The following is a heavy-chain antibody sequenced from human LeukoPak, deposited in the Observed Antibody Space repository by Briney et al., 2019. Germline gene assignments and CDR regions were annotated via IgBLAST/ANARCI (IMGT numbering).Heavy chain of an antibody. CDR3: AKHLRRRFFSKTLGFDP. CDR2: INHSGST. V-gene: IGHV4-34*01. Sequence: SETLSLTCAVYGGSFSGDYWSWIRQPPGKGLEWIGEINHSGSTNYNPSLKSRVAISLDTSKNQFSLKLSSVTAADTAVYYCAKHLRRRFFSKTLGFDPWGQGTLVTVSS. J-gene: IGHJ5*02. CDR1: GGSFSGDY. D-gene: IGHD3-3*01.